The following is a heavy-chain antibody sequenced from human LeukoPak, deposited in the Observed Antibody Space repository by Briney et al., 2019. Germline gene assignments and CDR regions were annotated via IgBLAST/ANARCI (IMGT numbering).Heavy chain of an antibody. CDR3: AREGGDGSGYHDY. V-gene: IGHV4-30-2*01. J-gene: IGHJ4*02. CDR1: GDSITSGAYY. D-gene: IGHD3-22*01. Sequence: SETLSLTCTVSGDSITSGAYYWSWIRQPPGKALEWIGYIYYSGSTYYNPSLNSRVTISVDTSKNQFSLKLRSVTASDTAVYYCAREGGDGSGYHDYWGQGTLVSVSS. CDR2: IYYSGST.